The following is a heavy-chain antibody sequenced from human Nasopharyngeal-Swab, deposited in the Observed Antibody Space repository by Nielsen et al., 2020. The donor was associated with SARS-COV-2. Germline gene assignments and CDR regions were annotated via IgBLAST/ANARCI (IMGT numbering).Heavy chain of an antibody. Sequence: ASVKVSCKAPGYTFTHYGIHWARQAPRQRPEWMGWINVDIGNTKYSQKFQGRVTITRDTSASTAYMELSSLRSDDTAVYYCARPNRDTSGWHSYDSWGQGTLVTVSS. D-gene: IGHD6-19*01. CDR3: ARPNRDTSGWHSYDS. V-gene: IGHV1-3*01. CDR1: GYTFTHYG. CDR2: INVDIGNT. J-gene: IGHJ4*02.